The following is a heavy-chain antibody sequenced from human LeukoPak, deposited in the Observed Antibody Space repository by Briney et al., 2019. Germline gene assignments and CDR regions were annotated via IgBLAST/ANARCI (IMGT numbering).Heavy chain of an antibody. CDR3: AREPYDSRGYYRPGAFDI. J-gene: IGHJ3*02. D-gene: IGHD3-22*01. Sequence: GGSLRLSCAASGFTFDDYGMSWVRQAPGKGLEWVSGINWNGGSTGYADSVKGRFTISRDNAKNSLYLQMNSLRAEDTALYYCAREPYDSRGYYRPGAFDIWGQGTMVTVSS. V-gene: IGHV3-20*04. CDR2: INWNGGST. CDR1: GFTFDDYG.